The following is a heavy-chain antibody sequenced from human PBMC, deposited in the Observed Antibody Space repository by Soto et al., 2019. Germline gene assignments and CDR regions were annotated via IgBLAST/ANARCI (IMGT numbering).Heavy chain of an antibody. CDR2: IIPLFGTA. CDR3: ARLSWEGYSGTYALDY. Sequence: QVQLVQSGAEVKKPGSSVKVSCKASGGTFNNYAISWVRQAPGQGLEWMGGIIPLFGTANYAQKFEGRVTITAEKSTDTAYMELSSLKSEDTAVYYCARLSWEGYSGTYALDYWGQGTLVTVSS. D-gene: IGHD1-26*01. V-gene: IGHV1-69*06. J-gene: IGHJ4*02. CDR1: GGTFNNYA.